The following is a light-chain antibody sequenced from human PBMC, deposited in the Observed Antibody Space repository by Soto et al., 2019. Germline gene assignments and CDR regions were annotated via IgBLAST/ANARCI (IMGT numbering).Light chain of an antibody. CDR2: GNT. J-gene: IGLJ2*01. CDR3: LSFDSILSVL. CDR1: SSNIGAGYD. V-gene: IGLV1-40*01. Sequence: QSVLTQPHSVSGAPRQRVTLSCTGSSSNIGAGYDVHWYQQLPGRAPKLLIYGNTNRPSGVPDRFSGSKSGTSASLAITGLQAEDEADYSCLSFDSILSVLFGGGTKLTVL.